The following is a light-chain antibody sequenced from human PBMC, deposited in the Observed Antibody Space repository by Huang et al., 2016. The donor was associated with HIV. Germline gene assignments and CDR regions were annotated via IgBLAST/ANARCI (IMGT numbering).Light chain of an antibody. CDR1: QTIRNY. Sequence: DIQMTQSPSSLSASVGDRVTITCRASQTIRNYLNWYQQRPVKAPELLIYTASPLQSGFPSRFSGSGSGTDFTLTISSLQAEDSATYYCQQSYNTPRTFGQGTHLEI. V-gene: IGKV1-39*01. CDR3: QQSYNTPRT. CDR2: TAS. J-gene: IGKJ2*01.